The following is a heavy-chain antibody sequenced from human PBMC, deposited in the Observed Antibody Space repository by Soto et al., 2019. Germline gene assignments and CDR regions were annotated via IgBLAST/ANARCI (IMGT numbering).Heavy chain of an antibody. Sequence: QVQLQQWGAGLLKPSETLSLTCAVYGGSFSGYYWSWIRQPPGKGLEWIGEINHSGSTNYNPSLKSRVTISVDTSKTQFSLKLSSVTAADTAVYYCARGNRSSGMDVWGQGTTVTVSS. D-gene: IGHD2-2*01. CDR1: GGSFSGYY. CDR2: INHSGST. J-gene: IGHJ6*02. V-gene: IGHV4-34*01. CDR3: ARGNRSSGMDV.